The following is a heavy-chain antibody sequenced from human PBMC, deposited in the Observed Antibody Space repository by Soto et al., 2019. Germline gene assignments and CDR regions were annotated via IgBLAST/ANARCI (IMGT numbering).Heavy chain of an antibody. CDR1: GDSMSGYHLY. D-gene: IGHD6-25*01. CDR2: AYFSGGNT. CDR3: AYGSSSAWIDY. V-gene: IGHV4-39*01. Sequence: PSETLSLTCIVSGDSMSGYHLYWVWIRHAPGKGLEWIGSAYFSGGNTYYSPSLKSRVSISVDTSKNEFSLRLTSLTAADTAVYFCAYGSSSAWIDYWGQGTLVTVSS. J-gene: IGHJ4*02.